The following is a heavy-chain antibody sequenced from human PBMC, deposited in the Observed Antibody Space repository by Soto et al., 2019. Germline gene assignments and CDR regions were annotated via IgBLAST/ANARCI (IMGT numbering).Heavy chain of an antibody. CDR2: INADGSGT. D-gene: IGHD3-22*01. Sequence: GGSLRLSCVDSGFSFSSYWMHWVRQVPGKGLVWVSRINADGSGTAYADSVGGRFTISRDNAKSTLYLQMNSLRAEDTAVYYCVREGPYEQSGFYQYYYYGLDVWGQGTTVTVSS. CDR1: GFSFSSYW. V-gene: IGHV3-74*01. CDR3: VREGPYEQSGFYQYYYYGLDV. J-gene: IGHJ6*02.